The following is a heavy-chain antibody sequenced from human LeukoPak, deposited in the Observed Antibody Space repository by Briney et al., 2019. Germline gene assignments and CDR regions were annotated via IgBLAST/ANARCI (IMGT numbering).Heavy chain of an antibody. CDR2: ISYDGSNK. V-gene: IGHV3-30*18. D-gene: IGHD3-10*01. J-gene: IGHJ4*02. CDR1: GFTFSSYG. Sequence: GGSLRLSCAASGFTFSSYGMHWARQAPGKGLEWVAVISYDGSNKYYADSVKGRFTISRDNSKNTLYLQMNSLRAEDTAVYYCAKDPTMVRGPSGYWGQGTLVTVSS. CDR3: AKDPTMVRGPSGY.